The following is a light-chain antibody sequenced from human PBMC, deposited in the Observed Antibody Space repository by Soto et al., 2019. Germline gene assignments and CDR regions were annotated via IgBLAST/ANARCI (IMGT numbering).Light chain of an antibody. Sequence: IQMTQSPSTLAASLGDRVTITRRASQSISSCLAWYQQKPGKAPKLLIYKASSLESGVPSRLSSSGSGTEFTLTISSLQPDDFPTYYCQQYNTYWTFGQGTKVDIK. J-gene: IGKJ1*01. CDR2: KAS. V-gene: IGKV1-5*03. CDR3: QQYNTYWT. CDR1: QSISSC.